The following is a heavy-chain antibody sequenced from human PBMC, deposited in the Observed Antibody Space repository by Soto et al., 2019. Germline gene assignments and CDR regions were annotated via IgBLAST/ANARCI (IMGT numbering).Heavy chain of an antibody. D-gene: IGHD3-10*01. V-gene: IGHV4-38-2*01. CDR3: ASDVIVLWFGKAHPNWSGP. J-gene: IGHJ5*02. CDR1: GYSISSSNW. Sequence: PSETLSLTCAVSGYSISSSNWWGWIRQPPGKGLEWIGSINYGGNSFYNPSLNSRVTISADTSKNQFSLKLSSVTAADTAIYYCASDVIVLWFGKAHPNWSGPWGQGTLVTVSS. CDR2: INYGGNS.